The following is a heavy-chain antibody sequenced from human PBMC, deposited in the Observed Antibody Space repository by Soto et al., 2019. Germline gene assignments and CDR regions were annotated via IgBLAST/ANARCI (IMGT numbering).Heavy chain of an antibody. CDR2: ISYDGSNK. J-gene: IGHJ4*02. Sequence: GGSLRLSCAASGFTFSSYAMHWVRQAPGKGLEWVAVISYDGSNKYYADSVKGRFTISRDNSKNTLYLQMNSLRAEDTAVYYCATGLGRIAARAFDYWGQGTLVTVSS. V-gene: IGHV3-30-3*01. D-gene: IGHD6-25*01. CDR1: GFTFSSYA. CDR3: ATGLGRIAARAFDY.